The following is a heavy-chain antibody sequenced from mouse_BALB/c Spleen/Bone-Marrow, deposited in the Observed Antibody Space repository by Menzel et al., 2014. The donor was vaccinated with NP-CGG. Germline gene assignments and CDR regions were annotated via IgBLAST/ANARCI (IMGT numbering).Heavy chain of an antibody. CDR3: ARCLTGTSAMDY. CDR1: GYAITNYL. V-gene: IGHV1-54*01. J-gene: IGHJ4*01. D-gene: IGHD4-1*01. CDR2: INPGSGGT. Sequence: QVQLQQPGAELVRPGTSVKVSCKASGYAITNYLIEWVKQRPGQGLEWIGVINPGSGGTNYNEKFKAKATLTADKSSSTAYMQLSSLTSDDSAVYFCARCLTGTSAMDYWGQGTSVTVSS.